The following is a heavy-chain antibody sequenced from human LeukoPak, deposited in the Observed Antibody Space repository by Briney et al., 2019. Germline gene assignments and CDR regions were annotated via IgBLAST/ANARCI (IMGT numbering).Heavy chain of an antibody. CDR1: GFTFSSYE. D-gene: IGHD6-19*01. Sequence: PGGSLRLSCAASGFTFSSYEMNWVRQAPGKGLEWVSYISSGGSTIYCADSVKGRFTISRDNAKNSLYLQMNSLRAEDTAVYYCARDRLAVAGGAFDIWGQGTMVTVSS. V-gene: IGHV3-48*03. CDR3: ARDRLAVAGGAFDI. J-gene: IGHJ3*02. CDR2: ISSGGSTI.